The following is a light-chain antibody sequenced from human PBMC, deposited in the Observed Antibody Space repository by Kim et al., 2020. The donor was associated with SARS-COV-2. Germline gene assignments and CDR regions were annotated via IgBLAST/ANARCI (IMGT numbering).Light chain of an antibody. CDR1: SSNIGSNA. V-gene: IGLV1-44*01. Sequence: GQWVSIACSGSSSNIGSNAVNWYQQLPGTAPRLLIYSNVQRPSGVPYRFSGSKSGTSASLAISGLQTEDEADYYCAAWDDSLNNMLFGGGTRLTVL. CDR2: SNV. J-gene: IGLJ2*01. CDR3: AAWDDSLNNML.